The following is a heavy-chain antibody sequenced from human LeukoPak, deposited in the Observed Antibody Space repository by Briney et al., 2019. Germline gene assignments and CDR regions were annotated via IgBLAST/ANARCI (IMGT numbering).Heavy chain of an antibody. Sequence: GGSLRLSCAASGFTFSSYAMSWVRQAPGKGLEWVSAISGSGGSTYYADSMKGRFTISRDNSKNTLYLQMNSLRAEDTAVYYCAKCYYYSSGYYPFDYWGQGTLVTVSS. CDR3: AKCYYYSSGYYPFDY. V-gene: IGHV3-23*01. J-gene: IGHJ4*02. D-gene: IGHD3-22*01. CDR1: GFTFSSYA. CDR2: ISGSGGST.